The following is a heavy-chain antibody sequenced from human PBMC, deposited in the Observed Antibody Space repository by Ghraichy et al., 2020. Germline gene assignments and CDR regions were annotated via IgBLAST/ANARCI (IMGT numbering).Heavy chain of an antibody. V-gene: IGHV1-46*01. CDR2: INPSGGTT. D-gene: IGHD1-26*01. J-gene: IGHJ4*02. Sequence: ASVKVSCKASGYTFTTYFLHWVRQAPGQGLEWMGVINPSGGTTTYAQRFHGRVTITRDTSTSTVYMELSSLRPEDTAVYYCVREYSGGHFDYWGQGTLVTVPS. CDR1: GYTFTTYF. CDR3: VREYSGGHFDY.